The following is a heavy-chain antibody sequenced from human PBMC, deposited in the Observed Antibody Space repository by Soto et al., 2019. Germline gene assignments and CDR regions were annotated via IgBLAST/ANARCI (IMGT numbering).Heavy chain of an antibody. V-gene: IGHV2-5*02. D-gene: IGHD5-12*01. CDR1: GFSLSTSGVG. CDR3: VHDDVDQQGFDY. CDR2: IYWDDDK. Sequence: QITLKESGPTLVKPTQTLTLTCTFSGFSLSTSGVGVGWIRQPPGKALEWLALIYWDDDKRYSPSLKSRLTITKYTSKNQVVLTMTNMDPVDTATYYCVHDDVDQQGFDYWGQGTLVTVSS. J-gene: IGHJ4*02.